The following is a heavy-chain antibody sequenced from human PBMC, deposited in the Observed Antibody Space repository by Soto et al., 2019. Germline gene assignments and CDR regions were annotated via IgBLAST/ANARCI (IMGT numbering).Heavy chain of an antibody. V-gene: IGHV1-8*01. CDR3: ARWRLRAYYYYYYGMDV. Sequence: QVQLVQSGAEVKKPGASVKVSCKASGYTFTSYDINWVRQATGQGLEWMGWMNPNSGNTGYAQKFQGRVTMTRNTSISTAYMELSSLRSEDTVVYYCARWRLRAYYYYYYGMDVWGQGTTVTVSS. CDR2: MNPNSGNT. J-gene: IGHJ6*02. CDR1: GYTFTSYD. D-gene: IGHD6-25*01.